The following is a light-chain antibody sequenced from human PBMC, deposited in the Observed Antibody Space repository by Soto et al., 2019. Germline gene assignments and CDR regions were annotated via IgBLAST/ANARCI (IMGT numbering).Light chain of an antibody. CDR3: QKYNSAPWT. V-gene: IGKV1-5*03. CDR1: QRISTW. CDR2: KAS. Sequence: DIKMTQSPSTLSASVGDRVAITCRASQRISTWLAWYQQKPGKAPKLLIYKASSLQSGVPSRFSGSGSGTDFTLTISSLQPEDVATYYCQKYNSAPWTFGQGTKVDIK. J-gene: IGKJ1*01.